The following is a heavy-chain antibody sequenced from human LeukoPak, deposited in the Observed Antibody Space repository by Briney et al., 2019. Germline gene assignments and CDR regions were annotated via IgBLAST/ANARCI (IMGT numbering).Heavy chain of an antibody. Sequence: PGGSLRLSCAASGFTFSSYGMHWVRQAPGKGLEWVAFIRYDGSNKYYADSVKGRFTISRDNSKSTLYLQMNSLRAEDTAVYYCAKEYNVLRYFDWLSENDDAFDIWGQGTMVTVSS. V-gene: IGHV3-30*02. CDR2: IRYDGSNK. CDR1: GFTFSSYG. J-gene: IGHJ3*02. CDR3: AKEYNVLRYFDWLSENDDAFDI. D-gene: IGHD3-9*01.